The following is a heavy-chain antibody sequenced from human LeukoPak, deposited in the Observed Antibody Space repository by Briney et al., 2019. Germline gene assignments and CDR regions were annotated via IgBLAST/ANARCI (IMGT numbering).Heavy chain of an antibody. CDR1: GGSFSGYY. J-gene: IGHJ4*02. CDR2: INHSGST. V-gene: IGHV4-34*01. D-gene: IGHD2-21*02. CDR3: ARAVVTAIPTY. Sequence: PSETLSLTCAVYGGSFSGYYWSWIRQPPGKGLEWIGEINHSGSTNYNPSLKRRVTISVDTSKNQFSLKLSSVTPADTAVYYCARAVVTAIPTYWGQGTLVTVSS.